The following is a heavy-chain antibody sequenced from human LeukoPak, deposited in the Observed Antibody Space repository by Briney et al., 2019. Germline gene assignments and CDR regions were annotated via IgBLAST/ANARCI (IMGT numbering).Heavy chain of an antibody. D-gene: IGHD5-12*01. J-gene: IGHJ4*02. CDR2: IYYSGST. CDR3: ARGRGYSGYDALYF. Sequence: SETLSLTCTVSGGSISSSSYYWGWIRQPPGKGLEWIGSIYYSGSTYYNPSLKSRVTMSVDTSKNQFSLKLSSVTAVDTAVYYCARGRGYSGYDALYFWGQGTLVTVSS. CDR1: GGSISSSSYY. V-gene: IGHV4-39*07.